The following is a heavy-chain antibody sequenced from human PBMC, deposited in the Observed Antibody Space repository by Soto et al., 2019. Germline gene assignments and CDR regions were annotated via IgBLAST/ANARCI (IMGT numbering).Heavy chain of an antibody. Sequence: PSETLSLTCTVSGGSISSYYWSWIRQPPGKGLEWIGYIYYSGSTNYNPSLKSRVTISVDTSKNQFSLKLSSVTAADTAVYYCARHYKGLDFWSGSLVYWGQGTLVTVSS. CDR2: IYYSGST. J-gene: IGHJ4*02. CDR1: GGSISSYY. CDR3: ARHYKGLDFWSGSLVY. D-gene: IGHD3-3*01. V-gene: IGHV4-59*08.